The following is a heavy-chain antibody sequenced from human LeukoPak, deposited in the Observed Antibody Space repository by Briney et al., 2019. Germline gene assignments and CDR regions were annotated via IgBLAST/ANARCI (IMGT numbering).Heavy chain of an antibody. V-gene: IGHV1-2*02. CDR1: GYVFNGYY. CDR3: ARGPTPYCSGGSCSQGDY. Sequence: GASVKVSCKTSGYVFNGYYMHWVRQAPGHGLEWMGWINPDSGGTNYAQKFQGRVTMTRDTSISAAYMELSRLRSDDTAVYYCARGPTPYCSGGSCSQGDYWGQGTLVTVSS. J-gene: IGHJ4*02. D-gene: IGHD2-15*01. CDR2: INPDSGGT.